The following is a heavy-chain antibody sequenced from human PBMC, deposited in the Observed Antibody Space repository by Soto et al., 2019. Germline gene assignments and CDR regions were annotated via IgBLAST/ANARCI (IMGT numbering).Heavy chain of an antibody. CDR2: TRDKPNNDAA. CDR3: ARDTGGSYDY. CDR1: GFAFDDYY. Sequence: EGQLVQSGGGLVQPGGSLRLSCTASGFAFDDYYMDWVRQVPGKGLEWIGRTRDKPNNDAAEYVASVKGRLTISRAASKDSMYLQMNTVKTEDTAVYYCARDTGGSYDYWGQGALVIVSS. D-gene: IGHD1-26*01. J-gene: IGHJ4*02. V-gene: IGHV3-72*01.